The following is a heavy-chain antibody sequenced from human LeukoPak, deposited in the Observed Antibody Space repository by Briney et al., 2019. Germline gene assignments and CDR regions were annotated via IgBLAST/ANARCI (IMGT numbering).Heavy chain of an antibody. J-gene: IGHJ4*02. V-gene: IGHV3-64*01. CDR3: AREMLGMSHYFEY. CDR1: GFTFCTYA. D-gene: IGHD7-27*01. Sequence: GGSLRLSCAASGFTFCTYAMHWVRQAPGKGLEFVSAINPNGDTTFYANSVKDRFTISRDNSKNTLYLQMGSLRPEDMAVYYCAREMLGMSHYFEYWGQGTLVTVSS. CDR2: INPNGDTT.